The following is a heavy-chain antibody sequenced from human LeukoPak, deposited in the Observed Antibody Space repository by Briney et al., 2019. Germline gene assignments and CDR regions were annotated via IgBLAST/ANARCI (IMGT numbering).Heavy chain of an antibody. CDR1: GGSISSGDGY. CDR3: ARGASCLNWIDP. CDR2: IFTSGST. V-gene: IGHV4-61*02. Sequence: SETLSLTCTVSGGSISSGDGYWGWLRQPAGKGLEWIGRIFTSGSTNYNPSLKSRVTISLDTSKNQFFLKLSSVTAADTAVYYCARGASCLNWIDPWGQGTLVTVSS. J-gene: IGHJ5*02.